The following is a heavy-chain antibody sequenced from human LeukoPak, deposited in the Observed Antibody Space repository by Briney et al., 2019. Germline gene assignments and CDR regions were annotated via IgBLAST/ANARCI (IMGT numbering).Heavy chain of an antibody. J-gene: IGHJ1*01. Sequence: GGSLRLSCAASGFTFRTYSMHWVRQAPGKGLEWLAVITYDGKVQHYTDSVKGRFTVSRDNVKNSLYLQMNSLRAEDTAVYYCARDLTYYYDSSASYWGQGTLVTVSS. CDR3: ARDLTYYYDSSASY. CDR2: ITYDGKVQ. D-gene: IGHD3-22*01. V-gene: IGHV3-30*04. CDR1: GFTFRTYS.